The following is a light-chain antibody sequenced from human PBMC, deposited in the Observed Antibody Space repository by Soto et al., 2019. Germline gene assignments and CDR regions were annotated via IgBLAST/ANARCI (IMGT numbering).Light chain of an antibody. V-gene: IGKV3-20*01. J-gene: IGKJ2*01. CDR3: HQYDNTPQT. CDR1: QSVSSSY. CDR2: AAS. Sequence: VLTQSPSTLSLTQGERATLSCRASQSVSSSYLAWYQQKPGQAPRLLIYAASNRATGIPDRFSGSGSGTDFSLTISRLEPEDFAVYYCHQYDNTPQTLGQGTKVDIK.